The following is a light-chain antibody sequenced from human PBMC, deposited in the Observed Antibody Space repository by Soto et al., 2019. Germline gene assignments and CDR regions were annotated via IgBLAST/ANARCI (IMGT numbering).Light chain of an antibody. V-gene: IGKV1-5*03. CDR2: KAS. J-gene: IGKJ1*01. CDR1: QTINNW. CDR3: QQYNSYPWT. Sequence: DIQMTQSPSTLSASVGDRVTITCRASQTINNWLAWYQQKPGKAPKLLIYKASSLESGVPPRFSGSGSGTEFTLTISSLQPDDFATYYCQQYNSYPWTFGQGTKVDIK.